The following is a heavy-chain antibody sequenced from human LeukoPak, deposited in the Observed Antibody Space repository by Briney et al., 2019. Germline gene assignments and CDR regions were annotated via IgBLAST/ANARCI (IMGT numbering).Heavy chain of an antibody. CDR2: IYYDGST. CDR1: GGSISSSSYY. CDR3: ARHSGYDFGIPQ. V-gene: IGHV4-39*01. D-gene: IGHD5-12*01. J-gene: IGHJ4*02. Sequence: SVTLSLTCTVSGGSISSSSYYWGWIRQPPGRGLEWIGSIYYDGSTYYNPSLKSRVTISVDTSKNQFSLKLSSVTAADTAIYYCARHSGYDFGIPQWGQGALVTVSS.